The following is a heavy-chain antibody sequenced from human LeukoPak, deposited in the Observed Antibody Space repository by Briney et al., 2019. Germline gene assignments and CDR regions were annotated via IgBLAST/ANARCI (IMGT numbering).Heavy chain of an antibody. CDR2: ISGSGGST. V-gene: IGHV3-23*01. CDR1: GFTFSSYA. D-gene: IGHD4-23*01. Sequence: PGGSLRLSCAASGFTFSSYAMSWVRQAPGKGLEWGSAISGSGGSTYYSYAVKGRFTISRDNSKNTLYLQMNSLRAEDTAVYYCAKVTTVANWGQGTLVTVSS. J-gene: IGHJ4*02. CDR3: AKVTTVAN.